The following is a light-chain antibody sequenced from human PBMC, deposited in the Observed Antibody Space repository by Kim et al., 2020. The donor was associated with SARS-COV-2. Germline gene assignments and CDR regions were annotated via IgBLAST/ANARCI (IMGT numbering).Light chain of an antibody. CDR2: DAS. V-gene: IGKV3-11*01. CDR1: QTISTF. CDR3: QQRNSWPQT. Sequence: EIVLTQSPATLSLSPGDRATLSCRASQTISTFLAWYQQRPGQAPRLLIYDASNRATGIPARFSGSGSVTDFTLTISSLGPEDFAVYYCQQRNSWPQTFGGGTKVDIK. J-gene: IGKJ4*01.